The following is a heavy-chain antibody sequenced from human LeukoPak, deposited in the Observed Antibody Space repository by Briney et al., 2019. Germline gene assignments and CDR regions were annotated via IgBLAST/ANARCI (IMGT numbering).Heavy chain of an antibody. J-gene: IGHJ4*02. Sequence: GGSLRLSCIYSGFTFSNYAMSWVRQPPGNGLYRVSAISVSAGSTYYTDSVKGRFTISRDYSKLALYLQIDSLRAEDTAVYYCARGSGMGYNFWSGPYQWGRGTLVTVSS. CDR3: ARGSGMGYNFWSGPYQ. D-gene: IGHD3-3*01. V-gene: IGHV3-23*01. CDR1: GFTFSNYA. CDR2: ISVSAGST.